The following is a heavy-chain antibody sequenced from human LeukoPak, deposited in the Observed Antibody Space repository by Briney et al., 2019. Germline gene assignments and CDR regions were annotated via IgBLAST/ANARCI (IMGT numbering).Heavy chain of an antibody. V-gene: IGHV3-7*01. CDR2: IQKDGSDK. Sequence: GGPLRLSFAASGFTFISYWRSWFPQAPGKGRRGGANIQKDGSDKHYVDSVKGRFTISRDNAKNSLYLQMNSLRADDTAVYYCANLVLIPGEDYFDYWGQGTLVSVSS. D-gene: IGHD2-21*01. CDR3: ANLVLIPGEDYFDY. CDR1: GFTFISYW. J-gene: IGHJ4*02.